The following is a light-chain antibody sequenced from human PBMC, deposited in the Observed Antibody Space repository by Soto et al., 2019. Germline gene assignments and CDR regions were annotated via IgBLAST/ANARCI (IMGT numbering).Light chain of an antibody. J-gene: IGKJ1*01. CDR3: QQYMWT. CDR2: KAS. CDR1: QGIRND. V-gene: IGKV1-5*03. Sequence: IQMTQSPSSLSASVGDRVTITCRASQGIRNDLDWFQQKPGKAPKLLIYKASNLASGVPSRFSGSGSGTEFTLTISSLQPDDSATYYCQQYMWTFGQGTKVDIK.